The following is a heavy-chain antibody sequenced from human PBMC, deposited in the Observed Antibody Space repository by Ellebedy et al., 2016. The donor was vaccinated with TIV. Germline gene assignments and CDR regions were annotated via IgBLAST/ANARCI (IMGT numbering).Heavy chain of an antibody. J-gene: IGHJ4*02. CDR2: IIPILGIA. D-gene: IGHD4-17*01. Sequence: AASVKVSCKASGGTFSSYAISWVRQAPGQGLEWMGRIIPILGIANYAQKFQGRVTITADKSTSTAYMELSSLRSEDTAVYYCARDPDYYGDGFDYWGQGTLVTVSS. V-gene: IGHV1-69*04. CDR1: GGTFSSYA. CDR3: ARDPDYYGDGFDY.